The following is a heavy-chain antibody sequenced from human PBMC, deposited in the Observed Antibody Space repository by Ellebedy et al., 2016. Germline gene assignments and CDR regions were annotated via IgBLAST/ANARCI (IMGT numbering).Heavy chain of an antibody. CDR3: ARDGEVDTAMATTGLAAFDI. Sequence: KFQGRVTITRDTSASTAYMELSSLRSEDTAVYYCARDGEVDTAMATTGLAAFDIWGQGTMVTVSS. J-gene: IGHJ3*02. V-gene: IGHV1-3*01. D-gene: IGHD5-18*01.